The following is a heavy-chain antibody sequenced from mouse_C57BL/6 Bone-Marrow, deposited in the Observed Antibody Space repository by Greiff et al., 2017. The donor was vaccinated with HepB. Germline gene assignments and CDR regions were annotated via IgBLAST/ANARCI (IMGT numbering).Heavy chain of an antibody. Sequence: EVKLMESGGGLVQPGGSLKLSCAASGFTFSDYYMYWVRQTPEKRLEWVAYISNGGGSTYYPDTVKGRFTISRDNAKNTLYPQMSRLKSEDTAMYYCARHPLLLYAMDYWGQGTSVTVSS. CDR2: ISNGGGST. J-gene: IGHJ4*01. V-gene: IGHV5-12*01. D-gene: IGHD2-10*01. CDR1: GFTFSDYY. CDR3: ARHPLLLYAMDY.